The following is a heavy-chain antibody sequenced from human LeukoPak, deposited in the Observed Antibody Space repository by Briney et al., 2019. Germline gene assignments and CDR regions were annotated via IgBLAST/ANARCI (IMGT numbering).Heavy chain of an antibody. CDR3: ARGGPQQLLYYYYYMDV. Sequence: SETLSLTCTVSGGSISSYYWSWIRQPAGKGLEWIGRIYTSGSTNYNPSLKSRVTISVDTSKNQFSLKLSSVTAADTAVYYCARGGPQQLLYYYYYMDVWGKGTTVTVSS. CDR2: IYTSGST. V-gene: IGHV4-4*07. D-gene: IGHD6-13*01. J-gene: IGHJ6*03. CDR1: GGSISSYY.